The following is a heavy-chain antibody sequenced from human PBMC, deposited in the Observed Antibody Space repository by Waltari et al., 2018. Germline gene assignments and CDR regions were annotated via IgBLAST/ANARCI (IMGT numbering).Heavy chain of an antibody. D-gene: IGHD4-17*01. Sequence: QVQLQASGPGLVKPSQPLSLTCTVSGGSIRSGSYYWRWLRQPAGRGRAWIGRSYTSGRTNSNPSRKSRCTISRDTDKNPFSLKVSTVTAADTAVHYCARAPDDGGNIDYYYYMDVWGKGTTVTVSS. V-gene: IGHV4-61*02. CDR2: SYTSGRT. J-gene: IGHJ6*03. CDR3: ARAPDDGGNIDYYYYMDV. CDR1: GGSIRSGSYY.